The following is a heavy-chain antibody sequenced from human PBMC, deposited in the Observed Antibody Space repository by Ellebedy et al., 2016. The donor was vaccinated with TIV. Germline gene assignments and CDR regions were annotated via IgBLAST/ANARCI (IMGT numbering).Heavy chain of an antibody. D-gene: IGHD3-3*01. CDR3: ARCSIWSGLDY. J-gene: IGHJ4*02. CDR1: GASFSGYY. Sequence: MPSETLSLTCAVYGASFSGYYWSWIRQPPGKGLEWIGEINHSGSTNYNPSLQSRVTISVDTSKNQFSLKLSSVTAADTAVYYCARCSIWSGLDYWGQGTLVTVSS. V-gene: IGHV4-34*01. CDR2: INHSGST.